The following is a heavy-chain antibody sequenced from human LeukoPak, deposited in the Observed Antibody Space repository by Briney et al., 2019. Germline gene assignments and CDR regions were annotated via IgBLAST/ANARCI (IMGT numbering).Heavy chain of an antibody. Sequence: PSETLSLTCTVSGGSFSSYYWNWIRQPAGKGLKWIGRIYTGGSTNYNPSLKSRLTMSIDTSKNQFSLKLRSVTAADTAVYYCARERNGDFDYWGQGTLVTVSS. V-gene: IGHV4-4*07. CDR3: ARERNGDFDY. J-gene: IGHJ4*02. CDR2: IYTGGST. CDR1: GGSFSSYY. D-gene: IGHD7-27*01.